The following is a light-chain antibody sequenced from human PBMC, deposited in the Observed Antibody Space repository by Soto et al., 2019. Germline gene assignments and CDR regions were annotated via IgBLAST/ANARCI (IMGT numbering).Light chain of an antibody. CDR1: QSLLYRSNNKNY. J-gene: IGKJ2*01. CDR2: WAS. V-gene: IGKV4-1*01. Sequence: DIVMTQSPDSLAVSLGERATINCKSSQSLLYRSNNKNYLAWYQQKPGQPPKKLIYWASTRESGVPDRFSGSGSGTDFTLTISSLQAEDVAVYYCQQYYNTLTFGQGTKLEIK. CDR3: QQYYNTLT.